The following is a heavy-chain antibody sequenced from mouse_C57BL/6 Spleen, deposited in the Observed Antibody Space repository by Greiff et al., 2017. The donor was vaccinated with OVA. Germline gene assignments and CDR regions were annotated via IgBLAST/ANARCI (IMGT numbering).Heavy chain of an antibody. Sequence: QVQLKQPGAELVRPGSSVKLSCKASGYTFTSYWMHWVKQRPIQGLEWIGNIDPSDSETHYNQKFKDKATLTVDKSSSTAYMQLSSLTSEDSAVYYCARSYSYSLFDYWGQGTTLTVSS. V-gene: IGHV1-52*01. CDR1: GYTFTSYW. CDR3: ARSYSYSLFDY. D-gene: IGHD1-1*01. J-gene: IGHJ2*01. CDR2: IDPSDSET.